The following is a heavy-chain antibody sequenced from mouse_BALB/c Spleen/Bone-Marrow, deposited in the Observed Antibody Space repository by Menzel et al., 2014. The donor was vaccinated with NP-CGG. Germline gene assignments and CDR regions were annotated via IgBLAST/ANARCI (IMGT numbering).Heavy chain of an antibody. CDR3: ARIYFDFDGFAY. Sequence: VQLQQSGPGLVAPSQSLSITCTVSGFSLTDCGVSWIRRPPGKGLEWLGVIWGGGSTYYNSALKSRLSISKDNSKSXVFLKMNSLQTDDTAMYYCARIYFDFDGFAYWGQGTLVTVSA. V-gene: IGHV2-6-5*01. CDR1: GFSLTDCG. J-gene: IGHJ3*01. CDR2: IWGGGST. D-gene: IGHD2-4*01.